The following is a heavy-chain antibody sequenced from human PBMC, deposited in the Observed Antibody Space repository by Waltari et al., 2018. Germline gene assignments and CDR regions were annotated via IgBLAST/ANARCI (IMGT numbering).Heavy chain of an antibody. CDR2: INLDGSLT. CDR3: VLYSSSFLGDC. J-gene: IGHJ4*02. V-gene: IGHV3-74*01. CDR1: GFTFSSYW. D-gene: IGHD6-13*01. Sequence: EMVLVESGGGLVQPGGSLRLSCAASGFTFSSYWMHWVRQAPGKGLVSGALINLDGSLTSYADSVKGRFTISRDNAKNTLFLQMNSLRAEDTAVYYCVLYSSSFLGDCWGQGTLVTVSS.